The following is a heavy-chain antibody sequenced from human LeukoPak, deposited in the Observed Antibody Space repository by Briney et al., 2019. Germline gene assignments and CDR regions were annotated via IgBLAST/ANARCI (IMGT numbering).Heavy chain of an antibody. CDR2: MWYDGSKD. CDR1: GFSFTTYA. V-gene: IGHV3-33*06. D-gene: IGHD6-6*01. CDR3: AKDRETYEYTFDY. Sequence: GGSLRLSCAASGFSFTTYAIHWVRQAPGQGLEWVSVMWYDGSKDYYADSVQGRFTISRDTSKKTVYLQMNNLRAEDTAVYYCAKDRETYEYTFDYWGQGTLVTVSS. J-gene: IGHJ4*02.